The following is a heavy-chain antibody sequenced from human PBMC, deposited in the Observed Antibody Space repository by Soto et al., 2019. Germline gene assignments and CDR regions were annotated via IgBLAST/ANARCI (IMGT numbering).Heavy chain of an antibody. CDR1: GYSFTSDL. CDR3: ARHGTKRYIAMDQVYHDVMYF. CDR2: IYPCDSHT. V-gene: IGHV5-51*01. Sequence: WEALKISCKGSGYSFTSDLIGWARQMAVKVLEWMGLIYPCDSHTRYSSSFQGQVTISADKSISTAYLQWSSMKASDTAMYYCARHGTKRYIAMDQVYHDVMYFSGQGTTVT. J-gene: IGHJ6*02. D-gene: IGHD3-9*01.